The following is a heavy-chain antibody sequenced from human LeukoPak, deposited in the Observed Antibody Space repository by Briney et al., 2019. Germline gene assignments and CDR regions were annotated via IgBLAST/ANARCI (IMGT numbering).Heavy chain of an antibody. J-gene: IGHJ4*02. V-gene: IGHV1-2*02. D-gene: IGHD4-17*01. CDR1: GYTFTGYY. CDR3: ARFSTVTTWDFDY. Sequence: GASVKVSCKASGYTFTGYYMHWVRQAPGQGLEWMGWINPNSGGTNYAQKFQGRVTMTRDTSISTAYMELSRLRSDDTAVHYCARFSTVTTWDFDYWGQGTLVTVSS. CDR2: INPNSGGT.